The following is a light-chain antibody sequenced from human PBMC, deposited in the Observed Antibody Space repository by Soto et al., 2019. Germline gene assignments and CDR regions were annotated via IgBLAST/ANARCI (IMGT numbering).Light chain of an antibody. CDR1: SGDIGSYNH. V-gene: IGLV2-14*01. Sequence: QSALTQPASVSGSPGQSITISCTGTSGDIGSYNHVSWYQIHPGKAPKLIIYEVTSRPSGVSYRFSGSKSGNSASLTISGLQAEDEADYYCSSYASSSSYVFGGGTKLTV. CDR2: EVT. J-gene: IGLJ1*01. CDR3: SSYASSSSYV.